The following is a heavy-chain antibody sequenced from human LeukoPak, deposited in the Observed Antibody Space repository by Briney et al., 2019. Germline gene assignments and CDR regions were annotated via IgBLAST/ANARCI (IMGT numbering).Heavy chain of an antibody. CDR3: ARSLAYYYDSSGTDAFDI. Sequence: GSSVKVSCKASGGTFISYAISWVRQAPGQGLEWMGIINPSGGSTSYAQKFQGRVTMTRDTSTSIVYMELSSLRSEDTAVYYCARSLAYYYDSSGTDAFDIWGQGTMVTVSS. D-gene: IGHD3-22*01. CDR2: INPSGGST. V-gene: IGHV1-46*01. J-gene: IGHJ3*02. CDR1: GGTFISYA.